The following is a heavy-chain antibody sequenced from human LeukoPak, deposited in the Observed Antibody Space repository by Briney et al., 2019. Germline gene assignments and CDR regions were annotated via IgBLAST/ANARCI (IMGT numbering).Heavy chain of an antibody. CDR1: GGSFSGYY. D-gene: IGHD3-3*01. CDR3: ARGWGYYDFWRVPSRYGMDV. J-gene: IGHJ6*02. V-gene: IGHV4-34*01. CDR2: INHSGST. Sequence: PSETLSLTCAVYGGSFSGYYWSWIRQPPGKGLEWIGEINHSGSTNYNTSLKSRVTISVDTSKNQFSLKLSSVTAADTAVYYCARGWGYYDFWRVPSRYGMDVWGQGTTVTVSS.